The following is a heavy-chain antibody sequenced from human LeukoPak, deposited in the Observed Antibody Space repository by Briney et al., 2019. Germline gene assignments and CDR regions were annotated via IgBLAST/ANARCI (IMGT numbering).Heavy chain of an antibody. CDR3: TTVSCSGGGCYGY. D-gene: IGHD2-15*01. Sequence: GGSLRLSCAASDFTFSNAWMNWVRQAPGKGLEWVGRIKSKTDGGATDYAAPVKGRFTISRDDSKNTLYLQMNSLKTEDTALYYCTTVSCSGGGCYGYWGQGTLVTVSS. V-gene: IGHV3-15*07. CDR1: DFTFSNAW. J-gene: IGHJ4*02. CDR2: IKSKTDGGAT.